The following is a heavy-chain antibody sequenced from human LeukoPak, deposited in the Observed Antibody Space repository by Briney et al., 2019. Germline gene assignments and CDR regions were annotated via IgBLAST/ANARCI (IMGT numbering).Heavy chain of an antibody. V-gene: IGHV3-33*01. CDR3: ATGHTESSYYFDY. CDR1: GFTFSSYG. CDR2: IWYDGSNK. J-gene: IGHJ4*02. D-gene: IGHD1-26*01. Sequence: PGGSLRLSCAASGFTFSSYGMHWVRQAPGKGLEWVAVIWYDGSNKYYADSVKGRFTISRDNSKNTLYLQMNSLRAEDTAVYYCATGHTESSYYFDYWGQGTPVTVSS.